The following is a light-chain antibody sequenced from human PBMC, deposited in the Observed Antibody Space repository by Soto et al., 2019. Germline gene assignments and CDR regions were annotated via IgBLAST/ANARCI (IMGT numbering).Light chain of an antibody. CDR3: SSYTSSSTPYV. V-gene: IGLV2-14*01. CDR2: DVT. J-gene: IGLJ1*01. Sequence: QSVLTQPASVSGSLGQSITISCTGTSSDVGGYNYVSWYQQHPVKAPKLMIYDVTNRPSGVSDRFSGSKSGNTASLTISGLQAEEEADYYCSSYTSSSTPYVFGTGTKLTVL. CDR1: SSDVGGYNY.